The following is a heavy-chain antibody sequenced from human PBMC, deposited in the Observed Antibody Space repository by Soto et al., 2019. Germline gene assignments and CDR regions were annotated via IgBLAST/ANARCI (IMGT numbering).Heavy chain of an antibody. CDR2: IYYSGST. Sequence: SETLSLTCTVSGGSISSYYWSWIRQPPGKGLEWIGYIYYSGSTNYNPSLKSRVTISVDRSKNQFSLKLSSVTAADTAVYYCARSQTTVTSYDYWGQGTLVTVSS. J-gene: IGHJ4*02. CDR3: ARSQTTVTSYDY. D-gene: IGHD4-17*01. CDR1: GGSISSYY. V-gene: IGHV4-59*12.